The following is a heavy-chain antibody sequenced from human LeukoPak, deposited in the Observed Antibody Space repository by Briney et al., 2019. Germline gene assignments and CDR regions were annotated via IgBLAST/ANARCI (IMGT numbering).Heavy chain of an antibody. CDR2: INGDGTTT. CDR1: GFTFNKYW. Sequence: GGSLRLSCAASGFTFNKYWMHWVRQVPGEGLVWVSRINGDGTTTSYADSVKGGFTMSRDNAKNTLYLQMSGLRVEDTAVYYCATGNYYDSRGYYTFGHWGQGTLVTVSS. V-gene: IGHV3-74*01. J-gene: IGHJ4*02. CDR3: ATGNYYDSRGYYTFGH. D-gene: IGHD3-22*01.